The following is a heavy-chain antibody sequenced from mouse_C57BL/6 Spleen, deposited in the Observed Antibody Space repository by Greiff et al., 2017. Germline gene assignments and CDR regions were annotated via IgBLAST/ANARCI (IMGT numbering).Heavy chain of an antibody. CDR1: GYTFTEYT. CDR3: ARHGIYYYGSSYKGYAMDY. V-gene: IGHV1-62-2*01. CDR2: FYPGSGSI. D-gene: IGHD1-1*01. J-gene: IGHJ4*01. Sequence: QVQLQQSGAELVKPGASVKLSCKASGYTFTEYTIHWVKQRSGQGLEWIGWFYPGSGSIKYNEKFKDKATLTADKSSSTVYMELSRLTSEDSAVYFCARHGIYYYGSSYKGYAMDYWGKGTSVTVSS.